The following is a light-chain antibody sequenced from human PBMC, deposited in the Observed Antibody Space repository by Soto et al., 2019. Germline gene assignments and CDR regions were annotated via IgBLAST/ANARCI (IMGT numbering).Light chain of an antibody. Sequence: EIVLTQSPGTLSLSPGERASLSCTASQSVSTNYLAWSQQNPGKAPRLLSYGASNRATCIPDRVSVSGSGTDFTLTISRLQPEEFAVYYCQHFGGTTFTFGQGTRLEIK. CDR1: QSVSTNY. V-gene: IGKV3-20*01. J-gene: IGKJ5*01. CDR2: GAS. CDR3: QHFGGTTFT.